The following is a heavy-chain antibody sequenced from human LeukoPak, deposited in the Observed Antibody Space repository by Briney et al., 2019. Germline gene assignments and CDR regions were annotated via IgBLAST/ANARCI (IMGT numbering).Heavy chain of an antibody. CDR3: ARDYKWLVPYFDY. D-gene: IGHD6-19*01. J-gene: IGHJ4*02. V-gene: IGHV3-7*03. CDR2: IKQDGSEK. Sequence: GGSLRLSCAATGSTFSSYAMSWVRQAPGKGLEWVANIKQDGSEKYHVDSVKGRFTIFRDNAKNSLYLQMNSLRAEDTAVYYCARDYKWLVPYFDYWGQGTLVTVSS. CDR1: GSTFSSYA.